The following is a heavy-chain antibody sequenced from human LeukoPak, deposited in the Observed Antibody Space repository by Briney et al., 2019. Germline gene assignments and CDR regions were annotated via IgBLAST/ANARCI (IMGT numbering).Heavy chain of an antibody. V-gene: IGHV4-59*01. CDR1: GGSISSYY. D-gene: IGHD5-24*01. CDR2: IYYSGST. Sequence: SETLSLTCTVSGGSISSYYWSWIRQPPGKGLEWIGYIYYSGSTNYNPSLKCRVTISVDTSKNQFSLKLSSVTAADTAVYYCAREERDQDAFDIWGQGTMVTVSS. J-gene: IGHJ3*02. CDR3: AREERDQDAFDI.